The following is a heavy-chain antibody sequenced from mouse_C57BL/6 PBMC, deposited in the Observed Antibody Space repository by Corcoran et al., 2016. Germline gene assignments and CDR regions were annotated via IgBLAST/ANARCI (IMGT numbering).Heavy chain of an antibody. CDR3: ARSEFGNPAWFAY. J-gene: IGHJ3*01. CDR1: GYTFTDYY. CDR2: INPNNGGT. D-gene: IGHD2-1*01. V-gene: IGHV1-26*01. Sequence: EVQLQQSGPELVKPGASVKISCKASGYTFTDYYMNWVKQSHGKSLEWIGDINPNNGGTSYNQKFKGKATLTVDKSSSTAYMELRSLTSEDSAVYYFARSEFGNPAWFAYWGQGTLVTVSA.